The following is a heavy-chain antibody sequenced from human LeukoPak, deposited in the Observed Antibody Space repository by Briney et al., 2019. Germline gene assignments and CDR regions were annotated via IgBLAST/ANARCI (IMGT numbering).Heavy chain of an antibody. J-gene: IGHJ6*03. D-gene: IGHD4-17*01. CDR1: GGPISSYY. CDR2: IYYSGST. V-gene: IGHV4-59*01. CDR3: ARDFGRYGDYYYYMDV. Sequence: SETLSLTCTVSGGPISSYYWSWIRQPPGKGLEWIGYIYYSGSTNYNPSLKSRVTISVDTSKNQFSLKLSSVTAADTAVYYCARDFGRYGDYYYYMDVWGKGTTVTISS.